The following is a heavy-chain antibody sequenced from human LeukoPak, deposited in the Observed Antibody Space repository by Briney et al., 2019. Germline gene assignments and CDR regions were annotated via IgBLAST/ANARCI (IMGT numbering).Heavy chain of an antibody. D-gene: IGHD3-10*01. Sequence: ASVKVSCKASGYTFTGYYMHWVRQAPGQGLEWMAWINPNSGGTNYAQKFQGRVTMTRDTSISTAYMELSRLRSDDTAVYYCARSNYYGSGRYWYFDLWGRGTLVTVSS. CDR1: GYTFTGYY. CDR2: INPNSGGT. V-gene: IGHV1-2*02. CDR3: ARSNYYGSGRYWYFDL. J-gene: IGHJ2*01.